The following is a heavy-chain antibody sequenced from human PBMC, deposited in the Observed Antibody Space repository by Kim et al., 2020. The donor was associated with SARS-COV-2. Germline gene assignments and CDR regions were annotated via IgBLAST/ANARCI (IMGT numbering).Heavy chain of an antibody. Sequence: ASVKVSCKASGYTFTSYDINWVRQATGQGLEWMRWMNPNSGNTGYAQKFQGRVTMTRNTSISTAYMELSSLRSEDTAVYYCARVALSIPGYSSSWYGYYYYGMDVWGQGTTVTVSS. CDR3: ARVALSIPGYSSSWYGYYYYGMDV. D-gene: IGHD6-13*01. V-gene: IGHV1-8*01. J-gene: IGHJ6*02. CDR1: GYTFTSYD. CDR2: MNPNSGNT.